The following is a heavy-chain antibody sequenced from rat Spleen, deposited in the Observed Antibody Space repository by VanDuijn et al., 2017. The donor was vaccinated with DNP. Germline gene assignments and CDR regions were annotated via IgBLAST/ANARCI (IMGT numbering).Heavy chain of an antibody. J-gene: IGHJ2*01. CDR1: GFSFSDSN. D-gene: IGHD4-3*01. Sequence: EVQLVESGGGLVQPGRSLKLSCTASGFSFSDSNMAWVRQTPEKGLEWVATITYDGTRTFYPDSVKGRFTISRDNAENTVYLQMNSLRSEDTATYYCAKDPRDFDYWGQGVMVTVSS. V-gene: IGHV5S10*01. CDR2: ITYDGTRT. CDR3: AKDPRDFDY.